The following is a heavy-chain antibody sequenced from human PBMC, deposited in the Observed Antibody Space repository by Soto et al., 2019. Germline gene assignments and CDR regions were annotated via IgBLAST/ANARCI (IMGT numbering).Heavy chain of an antibody. Sequence: QVQLVQSGAEVKKPGSSVKVSCKASGGTFSSYAISWVRQAPGQGLEWMGGIIPIFGTANYAQKFQGRVTITADESTSTAYMELSSLRSEDTAMYYCARELAGRDYYGMDVWGQGTTVTVSS. CDR3: ARELAGRDYYGMDV. D-gene: IGHD6-19*01. CDR1: GGTFSSYA. V-gene: IGHV1-69*12. J-gene: IGHJ6*02. CDR2: IIPIFGTA.